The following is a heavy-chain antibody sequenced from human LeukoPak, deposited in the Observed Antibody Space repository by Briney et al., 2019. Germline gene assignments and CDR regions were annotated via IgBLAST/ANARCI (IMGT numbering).Heavy chain of an antibody. CDR3: VCYYYDSSGYYFEY. CDR2: ISSTSSYI. CDR1: GFTVSSYA. V-gene: IGHV3-21*01. D-gene: IGHD3-22*01. Sequence: GGSLRLSCAASGFTVSSYAMSWVRQAPGKGLEWVSSISSTSSYIYYADSVKGRFTISRDNSKNSLYLQMNSLRAEDTAVYYCVCYYYDSSGYYFEYWGQGTLVTVSS. J-gene: IGHJ4*02.